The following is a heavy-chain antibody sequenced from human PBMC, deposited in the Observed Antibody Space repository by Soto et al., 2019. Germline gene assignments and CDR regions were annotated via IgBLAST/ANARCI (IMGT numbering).Heavy chain of an antibody. CDR2: IYYSGST. Sequence: SETLSLTCTVSGGSISSYYWSWIRQPPGKGLEWIGYIYYSGSTNYNPSLKSRVTISVDTSKNQFSLKLSSVTAADTAVYYCARVAHYDFWSGSRGFFDYRGQGTLVTVSS. CDR1: GGSISSYY. V-gene: IGHV4-59*01. D-gene: IGHD3-3*01. J-gene: IGHJ4*02. CDR3: ARVAHYDFWSGSRGFFDY.